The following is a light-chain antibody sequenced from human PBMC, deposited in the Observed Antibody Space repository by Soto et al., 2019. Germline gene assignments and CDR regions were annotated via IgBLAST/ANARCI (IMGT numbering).Light chain of an antibody. J-gene: IGKJ4*01. Sequence: DIQMTQSPSTLSASGGERVTISCGASQDISSFLAWYQHKPGKAPKLLIYAASSLPSGVASRFSGSGSATDFTLTISSLQPEDFATYFCQQGYNMPLTFGGGTKVDI. CDR3: QQGYNMPLT. CDR1: QDISSF. CDR2: AAS. V-gene: IGKV1-39*01.